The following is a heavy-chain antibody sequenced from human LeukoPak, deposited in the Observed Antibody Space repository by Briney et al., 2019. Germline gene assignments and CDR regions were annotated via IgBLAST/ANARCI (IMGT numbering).Heavy chain of an antibody. J-gene: IGHJ4*02. CDR1: GGSISSYY. D-gene: IGHD3-10*01. CDR3: ARHEKLGQFDY. Sequence: SETLSLTCTVSGGSISSYYWSWIRQPPGKGLEWIGYVYYSGSANYNPSLKSRVTISVDTSKNQFSLKLSSVTAADTAVYYCARHEKLGQFDYWGQGTLVTVSS. V-gene: IGHV4-59*08. CDR2: VYYSGSA.